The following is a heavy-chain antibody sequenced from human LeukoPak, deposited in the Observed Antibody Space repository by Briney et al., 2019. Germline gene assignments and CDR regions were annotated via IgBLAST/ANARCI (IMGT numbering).Heavy chain of an antibody. Sequence: GGSLRLSCAASGFTFSSYGMHWVRQAPGKGLEWVAFIRYDGSNKYYADSVKGRLTISRDNSKNTLYLQMNSLRAEDTAVYYCAKVLGVVVPAAMVSDYWGQGTLVTVSS. CDR3: AKVLGVVVPAAMVSDY. D-gene: IGHD2-2*01. CDR2: IRYDGSNK. J-gene: IGHJ4*02. V-gene: IGHV3-30*02. CDR1: GFTFSSYG.